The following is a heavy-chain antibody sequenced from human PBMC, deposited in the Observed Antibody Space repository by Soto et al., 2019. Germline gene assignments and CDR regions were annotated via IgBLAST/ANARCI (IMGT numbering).Heavy chain of an antibody. CDR2: FEPEGGEA. V-gene: IGHV1-24*01. D-gene: IGHD3-10*01. CDR1: GHTLTELS. J-gene: IGHJ4*02. CDR3: ATQTPPRGAMITNLSVDD. Sequence: VKTFCKVSGHTLTELSIHWVRQAPGKAHEWMAGFEPEGGEAIYAQKWHGRGTITEETVTGTAYMELSGLNSVDTAVYYCATQTPPRGAMITNLSVDDWGQGAPVYVS.